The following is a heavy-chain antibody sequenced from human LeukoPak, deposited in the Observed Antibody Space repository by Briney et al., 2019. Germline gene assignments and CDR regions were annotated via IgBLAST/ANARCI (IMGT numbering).Heavy chain of an antibody. CDR2: ISGSGGST. J-gene: IGHJ4*02. Sequence: GGSLRLSCAASGFTFSSYAMSWVRKAPGKGLEWVSAISGSGGSTYYANSVKGRFTISRDNSKNTLYLQINSLRAEDTAVYYCAKARSFSVTTALDYWGQGTLVTVSS. CDR1: GFTFSSYA. CDR3: AKARSFSVTTALDY. D-gene: IGHD4-17*01. V-gene: IGHV3-23*01.